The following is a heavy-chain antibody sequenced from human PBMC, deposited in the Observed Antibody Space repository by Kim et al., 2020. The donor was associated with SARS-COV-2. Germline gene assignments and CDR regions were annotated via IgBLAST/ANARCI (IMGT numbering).Heavy chain of an antibody. CDR3: ARGRTVVVPAAAYYYGMDV. V-gene: IGHV3-33*01. CDR2: IWYDGSNK. CDR1: GFTFSSYG. D-gene: IGHD2-2*01. Sequence: GGSLRLSCAASGFTFSSYGMHWVRQAPGKGLEWVAVIWYDGSNKYYADSVKGRFTISRDNSKNTLYLQMNSLRAEDTAVYYCARGRTVVVPAAAYYYGMDVWGQGTTVTVSS. J-gene: IGHJ6*02.